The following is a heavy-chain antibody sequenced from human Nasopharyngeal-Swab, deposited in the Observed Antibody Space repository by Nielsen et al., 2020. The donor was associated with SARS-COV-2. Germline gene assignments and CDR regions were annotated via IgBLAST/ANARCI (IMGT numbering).Heavy chain of an antibody. CDR2: SRSKANSYAT. J-gene: IGHJ4*02. D-gene: IGHD4-23*01. CDR1: GFTFSGSA. CDR3: TRHGDYGGNSGVDY. Sequence: GESLKISCAASGFTFSGSAMHWVRQASGKGLEWVGRSRSKANSYATAYAASVKGRFTISRDDSKNTAYLQMNSLKTEDTAVYYCTRHGDYGGNSGVDYWGQGTLVTVSS. V-gene: IGHV3-73*01.